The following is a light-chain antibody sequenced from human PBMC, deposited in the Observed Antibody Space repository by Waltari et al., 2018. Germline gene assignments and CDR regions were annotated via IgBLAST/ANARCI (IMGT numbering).Light chain of an antibody. Sequence: QSALTQPASVSGPPGQSITISCTGPSSDVGGYNYVSWYQHHPGKAPKLMINNVTKRPSGVSNRFSGSKSGNTASLTISGLQAEDEADYYCSSYASTSTWVFGGGTKLTVL. V-gene: IGLV2-14*03. J-gene: IGLJ3*02. CDR2: NVT. CDR3: SSYASTSTWV. CDR1: SSDVGGYNY.